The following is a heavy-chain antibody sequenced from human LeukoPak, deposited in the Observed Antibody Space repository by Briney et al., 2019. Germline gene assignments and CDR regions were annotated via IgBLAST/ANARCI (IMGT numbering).Heavy chain of an antibody. CDR2: ISSSSSYI. CDR3: ARDPGYSSSWYDGSAFDI. J-gene: IGHJ3*02. Sequence: PGGSLRLSCAASGFTFSSYSMNWVRQAPGKGLEWVSSISSSSSYIYYADSVKGRFTISRDNAKNSLYLQMNSLRAEDTAVYYCARDPGYSSSWYDGSAFDIWGQGTMVTVSS. D-gene: IGHD6-13*01. V-gene: IGHV3-21*01. CDR1: GFTFSSYS.